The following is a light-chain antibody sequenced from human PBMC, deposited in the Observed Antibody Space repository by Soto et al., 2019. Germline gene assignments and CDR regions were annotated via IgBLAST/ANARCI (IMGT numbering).Light chain of an antibody. V-gene: IGKV3-20*01. CDR2: GVS. CDR3: QLHGDSPPGYT. Sequence: EIVLTQSPGTLSLSPGERATLSCRASQSISSSYLAWYQQKPGQAPRLLIYGVSNMATGIPDRFSGSGSGTDFTLTISRLEPEDFAVYYCQLHGDSPPGYTFGQGTKLEIK. J-gene: IGKJ2*01. CDR1: QSISSSY.